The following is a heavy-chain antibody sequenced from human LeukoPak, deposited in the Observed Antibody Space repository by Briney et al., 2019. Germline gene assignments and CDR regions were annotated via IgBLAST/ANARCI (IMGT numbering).Heavy chain of an antibody. Sequence: GASVKVSCKASGYTFTSYGISWVRQAPGQGLEWMGWISAYSGNTNYAQKLQGRATMTTDTSTSTAYMELRSLRSDDTAVYYCARDVTIFDLSGSAAVFGGWGYYYYGMDVWGQGTTVTVSS. CDR1: GYTFTSYG. CDR3: ARDVTIFDLSGSAAVFGGWGYYYYGMDV. V-gene: IGHV1-18*01. D-gene: IGHD3-9*01. J-gene: IGHJ6*02. CDR2: ISAYSGNT.